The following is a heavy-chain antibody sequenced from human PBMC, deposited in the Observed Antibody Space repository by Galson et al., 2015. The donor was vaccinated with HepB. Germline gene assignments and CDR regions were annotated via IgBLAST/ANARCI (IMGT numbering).Heavy chain of an antibody. CDR3: AKGRDGSGSYRVFYGLDV. CDR1: EFTFNKYV. V-gene: IGHV3-23*01. D-gene: IGHD3-10*01. J-gene: IGHJ6*02. CDR2: VSGSGGIT. Sequence: SLRLSCAASEFTFNKYVMTWVRQAPGKGLEWVSGVSGSGGITRYADSVKGRFTISRDNSTNNLYLQMNNLTVEDTAGYYYAKGRDGSGSYRVFYGLDVWGQGTTVTVSS.